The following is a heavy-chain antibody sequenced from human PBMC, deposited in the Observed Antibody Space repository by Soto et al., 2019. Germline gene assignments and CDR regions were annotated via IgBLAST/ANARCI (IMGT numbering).Heavy chain of an antibody. CDR1: GGSVANYY. J-gene: IGHJ5*01. D-gene: IGHD2-15*01. Sequence: SETLSLTCAVYGGSVANYYWNWIRQPPGKGLEWIGEINYSGSTDYNPSLESRVTISVETSKNQFSLNVTSVTAADTAVYFCARGRYCLTGRCFPNCFDSWGQGTLVTVSS. V-gene: IGHV4-34*01. CDR2: INYSGST. CDR3: ARGRYCLTGRCFPNCFDS.